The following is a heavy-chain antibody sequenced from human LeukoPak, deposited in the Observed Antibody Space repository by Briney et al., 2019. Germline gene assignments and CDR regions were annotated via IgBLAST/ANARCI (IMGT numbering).Heavy chain of an antibody. CDR3: ARGIESYGDYGY. D-gene: IGHD4-17*01. CDR1: GCSISGSY. Sequence: KPSETLSLTCTVSGCSISGSYWSWIRQPPGKGLEWIAYMYNSGSTNYNPSLKSRVTISIDTSKNQFSLKLSSLTAEDTAIYYCARGIESYGDYGYWGQGILVTVSS. CDR2: MYNSGST. J-gene: IGHJ4*02. V-gene: IGHV4-59*01.